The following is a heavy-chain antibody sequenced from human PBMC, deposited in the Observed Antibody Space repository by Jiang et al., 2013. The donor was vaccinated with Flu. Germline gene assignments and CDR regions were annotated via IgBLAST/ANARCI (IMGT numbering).Heavy chain of an antibody. J-gene: IGHJ4*02. D-gene: IGHD2-2*01. CDR3: ATLRGSTFDTYLMDY. Sequence: VQLLESGGGVVQPGGSLRLSCAASGFSFSYYRMHWVRQAPGKGLEWVASLWHDGSNQYYGDSVKGRSTISRDNSKNTVYLQMNSLRAEDTAVYYCATLRGSTFDTYLMDYWGQGTLVSVSS. CDR1: GFSFSYYR. CDR2: LWHDGSNQ. V-gene: IGHV3-30*02.